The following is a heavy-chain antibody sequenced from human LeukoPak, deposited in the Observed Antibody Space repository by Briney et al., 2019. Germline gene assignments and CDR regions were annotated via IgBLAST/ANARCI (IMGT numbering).Heavy chain of an antibody. V-gene: IGHV4-59*11. D-gene: IGHD2-2*01. CDR2: IYYSGST. J-gene: IGHJ5*02. Sequence: SETLSLTCTVSGDSISGHYWSWLRQPPGKALEWVGYIYYSGSTYYNPSLKSRVTISVDRSKNQFSLKLSSVTAADTAVYYCARATPVVVPAAITFDPWGQGTLVTVSS. CDR3: ARATPVVVPAAITFDP. CDR1: GDSISGHY.